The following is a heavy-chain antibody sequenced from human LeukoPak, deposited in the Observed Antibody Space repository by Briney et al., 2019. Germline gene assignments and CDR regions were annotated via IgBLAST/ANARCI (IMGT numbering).Heavy chain of an antibody. CDR2: ISGSGGST. CDR1: GFTFSSYA. V-gene: IGHV3-23*01. D-gene: IGHD2-2*01. Sequence: PGGSLRLSCAASGFTFSSYAMSWVRQAPGKGLEWVSAISGSGGSTYYADSVKGRFTISRDNSKNTLYLQMNSLRAEDTAVYYCANYCSSTSCYGFHAFDIWGQGTIVTVSS. J-gene: IGHJ3*02. CDR3: ANYCSSTSCYGFHAFDI.